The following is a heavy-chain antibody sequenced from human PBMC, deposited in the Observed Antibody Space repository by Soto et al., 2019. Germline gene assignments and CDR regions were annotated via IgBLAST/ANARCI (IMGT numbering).Heavy chain of an antibody. V-gene: IGHV1-18*04. CDR2: ISAYNGNT. J-gene: IGHJ4*02. D-gene: IGHD3-22*01. Sequence: ASVKVSCKASGYTFTSYGISWVRQAPGQGLEWMGWISAYNGNTNYAQKLQGRVTMTTDTSTSTAYMELRSLRSDDTAVYYCASPINDSSGYYYSYWGQVTLVTVSS. CDR1: GYTFTSYG. CDR3: ASPINDSSGYYYSY.